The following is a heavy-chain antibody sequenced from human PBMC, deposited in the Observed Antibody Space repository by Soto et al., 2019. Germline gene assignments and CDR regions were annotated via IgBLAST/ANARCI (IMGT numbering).Heavy chain of an antibody. D-gene: IGHD2-15*01. CDR1: GFTFGDYA. CDR2: IRSKAYGGTT. V-gene: IGHV3-49*03. Sequence: GGSLRLSCTASGFTFGDYAMSWFRQAPGKGLEWVGFIRSKAYGGTTEYAASVKGRFTISRDDSKSIAYLQMNSLKTEDTAVYYCTRDLGGGSYDAFDIWGQGTMVTVSS. J-gene: IGHJ3*02. CDR3: TRDLGGGSYDAFDI.